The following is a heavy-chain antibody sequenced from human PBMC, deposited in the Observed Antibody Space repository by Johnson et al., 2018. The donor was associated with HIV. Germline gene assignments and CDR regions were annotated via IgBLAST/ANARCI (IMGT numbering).Heavy chain of an antibody. CDR2: ISYDGSNK. D-gene: IGHD2-8*01. CDR3: ASALCTWGAFYI. CDR1: GFTFSSYA. J-gene: IGHJ3*02. Sequence: VQLVESGGGVVQPGRSLRLSCAASGFTFSSYAMHWVRQAPGKGLEWVAVISYDGSNKYYADSVKGRFTISRDNSKNTLYLQMNSLRAEDTAVYYCASALCTWGAFYIWGQGTMVTVSS. V-gene: IGHV3-30*04.